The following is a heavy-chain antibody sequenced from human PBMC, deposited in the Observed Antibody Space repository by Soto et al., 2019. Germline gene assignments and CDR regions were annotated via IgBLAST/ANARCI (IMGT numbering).Heavy chain of an antibody. D-gene: IGHD6-19*01. Sequence: WGALRLSCVASGFTFSDYYMIFIRHAPGKGLEWISYISSSGNTIYYADSVKGRFTISRDNAKNSLYLQMNSLRAEDTAVYYCARVGGSGWITDYWGQGTLVTVSS. CDR1: GFTFSDYY. V-gene: IGHV3-11*01. J-gene: IGHJ4*02. CDR3: ARVGGSGWITDY. CDR2: ISSSGNTI.